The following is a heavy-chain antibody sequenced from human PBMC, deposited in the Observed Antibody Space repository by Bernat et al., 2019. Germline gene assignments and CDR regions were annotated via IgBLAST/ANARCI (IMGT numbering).Heavy chain of an antibody. CDR1: GFTFSSYG. D-gene: IGHD6-19*01. J-gene: IGHJ4*02. CDR2: ISYDGRDK. CDR3: VKTEGWLVSRPPFDY. V-gene: IGHV3-30*18. Sequence: QVQLVESGGGVVQPGTSLRLSCAASGFTFSSYGMHWVRQAPGKGLEWVALISYDGRDKYYVDSGKGRFTISRDNSKSTLYLQMNSLRDEDTAVYHCVKTEGWLVSRPPFDYWGQGTLVTVSS.